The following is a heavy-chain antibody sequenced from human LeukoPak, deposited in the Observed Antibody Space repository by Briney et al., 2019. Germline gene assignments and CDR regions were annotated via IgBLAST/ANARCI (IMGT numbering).Heavy chain of an antibody. V-gene: IGHV3-11*01. J-gene: IGHJ6*03. Sequence: PGGSLRLSCATSGFTFTDHYMTWIRQAPGKGLETVSYIYNGGDTIYYAYSVRGRFTISRDNSKNTLYLQMNILRAEDTAVYYCASGGARRSYYYYYYMDVWGKGTTVTISS. CDR3: ASGGARRSYYYYYYMDV. CDR2: IYNGGDTI. D-gene: IGHD6-6*01. CDR1: GFTFTDHY.